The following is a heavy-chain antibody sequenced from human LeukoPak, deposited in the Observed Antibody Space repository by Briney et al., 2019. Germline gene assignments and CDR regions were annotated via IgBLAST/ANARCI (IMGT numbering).Heavy chain of an antibody. V-gene: IGHV4-30-4*01. J-gene: IGHJ4*02. CDR2: IYYSGST. D-gene: IGHD3-16*01. CDR1: GGSISSGDYY. CDR3: ARGHQDSLGELTPLFDY. Sequence: SKTLSLTCTVSGGSISSGDYYWSWIRQPPGKGLEWIGYIYYSGSTYYNPSLKSRVTISVDTSKNQFSLKLSSVTAADTAVYYCARGHQDSLGELTPLFDYWGQGTLVTVSS.